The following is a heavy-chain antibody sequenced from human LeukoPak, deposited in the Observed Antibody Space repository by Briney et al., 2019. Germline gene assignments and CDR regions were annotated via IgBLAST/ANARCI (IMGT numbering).Heavy chain of an antibody. D-gene: IGHD1-26*01. J-gene: IGHJ3*02. Sequence: SETLSLTCTVSGGSISSYYWSWIRQPPGKGLEWIGYIYYRGSTNYNPSLKSRVTISVDTSKNQFSLKLSSVTAADTAVYYCARHLIVGATGGHDAFDIWGQGTMVTVSS. CDR3: ARHLIVGATGGHDAFDI. V-gene: IGHV4-59*08. CDR1: GGSISSYY. CDR2: IYYRGST.